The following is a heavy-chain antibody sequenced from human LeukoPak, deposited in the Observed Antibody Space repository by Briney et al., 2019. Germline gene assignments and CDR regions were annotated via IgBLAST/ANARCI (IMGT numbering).Heavy chain of an antibody. CDR3: ARDRPRGYGSGSYELFDY. D-gene: IGHD3-10*01. CDR1: GFTFNDYY. Sequence: GGSLRLSCAASGFTFNDYYMSWIRQAPGKGLEWVAVIWYDGSNKYYADSVKGRFTISRDNSKNTLYLQMNSLRAEDTAVYYCARDRPRGYGSGSYELFDYWGQGTLVTVSS. J-gene: IGHJ4*02. V-gene: IGHV3-33*08. CDR2: IWYDGSNK.